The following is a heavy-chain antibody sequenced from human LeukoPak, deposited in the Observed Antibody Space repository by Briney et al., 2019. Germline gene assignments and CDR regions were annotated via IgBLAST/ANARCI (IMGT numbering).Heavy chain of an antibody. CDR2: ISHDGSNK. CDR3: ATDRRIAAAGYYFYT. CDR1: GFTFSSYG. J-gene: IGHJ4*02. Sequence: GRSLRLSCAASGFTFSSYGMHWVRQAPGKGLEGVAVISHDGSNKYYADSVKGRFTISRDNSKNTMYLKMNSLRAEDTAVYYCATDRRIAAAGYYFYTCGPGTLVSASS. D-gene: IGHD6-13*01. V-gene: IGHV3-30*03.